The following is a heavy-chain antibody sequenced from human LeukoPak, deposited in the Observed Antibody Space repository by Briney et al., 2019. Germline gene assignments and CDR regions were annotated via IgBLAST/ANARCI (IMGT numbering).Heavy chain of an antibody. J-gene: IGHJ4*02. CDR3: ARDSKLRADSGYDLADY. V-gene: IGHV3-21*01. Sequence: GGSLRLSCAASGYTFSSCNMNWVRQAPAQGLEWVSSISSSRYIYYADSVKGRFTISRDNAKTSLYLQMNSLRAEDTAVYYCARDSKLRADSGYDLADYWGQGTLVTVSS. CDR2: ISSSRYI. CDR1: GYTFSSCN. D-gene: IGHD5-12*01.